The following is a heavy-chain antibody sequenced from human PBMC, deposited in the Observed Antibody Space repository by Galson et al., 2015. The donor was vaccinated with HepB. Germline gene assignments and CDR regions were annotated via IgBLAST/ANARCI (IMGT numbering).Heavy chain of an antibody. V-gene: IGHV1-69*10. CDR1: GGTFSRYA. J-gene: IGHJ5*02. CDR3: ARDGSREGVDP. CDR2: IIPILGIA. Sequence: SVKVSCKASGGTFSRYAFIWVRQAPGQGLEWMGGIIPILGIAHYAQKFQGRVTITADKSTSTAYMDLSSLRSEDTAVYYCARDGSREGVDPWGQETLVTVSS.